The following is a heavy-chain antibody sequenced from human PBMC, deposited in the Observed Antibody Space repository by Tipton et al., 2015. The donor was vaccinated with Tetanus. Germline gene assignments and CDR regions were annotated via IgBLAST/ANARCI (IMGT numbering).Heavy chain of an antibody. D-gene: IGHD5-18*01. J-gene: IGHJ4*02. CDR1: GGSVSSGSYF. CDR2: IYYSGTT. CDR3: ARGARGYTYG. Sequence: TLSLTCTVSGGSVSSGSYFWSWIWQPPGKGLQWIGYIYYSGTTNYNPSLKSRVTISVDTSKNQFSLNLTSVTAADTAVYYCARGARGYTYGWGQGTLVTVSS. V-gene: IGHV4-61*01.